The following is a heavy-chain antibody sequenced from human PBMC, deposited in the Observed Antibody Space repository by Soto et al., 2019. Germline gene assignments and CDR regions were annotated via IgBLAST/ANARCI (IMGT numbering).Heavy chain of an antibody. J-gene: IGHJ5*02. CDR1: GGSISSGGYY. V-gene: IGHV4-31*03. D-gene: IGHD2-2*02. CDR2: IHYSGTT. CDR3: ARTCSSTSCYIGRRVVDP. Sequence: ASETLSLTCTVSGGSISSGGYYWSWIRQHPGKGLEWIGYIHYSGTTYYNPSLKSRVTISLDTSENQFSLKLSSVTAADTAVYYCARTCSSTSCYIGRRVVDPWGQGTLVTVSS.